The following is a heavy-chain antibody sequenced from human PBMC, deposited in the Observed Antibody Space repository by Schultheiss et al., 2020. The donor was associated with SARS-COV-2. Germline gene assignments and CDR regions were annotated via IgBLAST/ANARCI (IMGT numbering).Heavy chain of an antibody. Sequence: GGSLRLSCAASGFTFSTYGMNWVRQAPGKGLEWVSYISSSGSTIYYADSVKGRFTISRDNAKNSLYLQMNSLRTEDTAVYYCAKPVGNYLRGWFDPWGQGTLVTVSS. V-gene: IGHV3-48*04. CDR3: AKPVGNYLRGWFDP. J-gene: IGHJ5*02. CDR1: GFTFSTYG. CDR2: ISSSGSTI. D-gene: IGHD3-16*02.